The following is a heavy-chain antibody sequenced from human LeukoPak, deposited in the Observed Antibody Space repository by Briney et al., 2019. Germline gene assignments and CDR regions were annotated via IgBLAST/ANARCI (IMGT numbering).Heavy chain of an antibody. CDR3: ASPIAVTTAFDY. CDR1: GSTFTSYD. D-gene: IGHD4-17*01. J-gene: IGHJ4*02. Sequence: ASVKVSCKASGSTFTSYDINWVRQATGQGLEWMGWMNPNGGNTGYAQKFQGRVTITRNTSISTAYMELSSLRSEDTAVYYCASPIAVTTAFDYWGQGTLVTVSS. CDR2: MNPNGGNT. V-gene: IGHV1-8*03.